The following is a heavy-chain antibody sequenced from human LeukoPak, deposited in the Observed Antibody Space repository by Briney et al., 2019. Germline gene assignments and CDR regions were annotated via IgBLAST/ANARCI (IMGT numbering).Heavy chain of an antibody. CDR2: IYYSGST. D-gene: IGHD6-6*01. V-gene: IGHV4-39*01. Sequence: PSETLSLTCTVSGGSISSSSYYWGWIRQPPGKGLEWIGSIYYSGSTYCNPSLKSRVTISVDTSKNQFSLKLSSVTAADTAVYYCARLNEYNSSSGAAYGMDVWGQGTTVTVSS. CDR1: GGSISSSSYY. J-gene: IGHJ6*02. CDR3: ARLNEYNSSSGAAYGMDV.